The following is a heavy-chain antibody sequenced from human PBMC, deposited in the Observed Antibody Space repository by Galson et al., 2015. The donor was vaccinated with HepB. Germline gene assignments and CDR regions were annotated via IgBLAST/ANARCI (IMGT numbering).Heavy chain of an antibody. J-gene: IGHJ4*02. V-gene: IGHV4-38-2*01. CDR3: ASAEWLIGYYFDY. CDR2: MHHSGNT. Sequence: QLRLQESGSGLVMPSQTLSLTCDVSNYSISRGYYWGWIRQSAGKGLEWIASMHHSGNTYYNPSLKTRVTILVDTSKNQLSLKLSSVTAADTAVYYCASAEWLIGYYFDYWGQGTLVTVSS. D-gene: IGHD6-19*01. CDR1: NYSISRGYY.